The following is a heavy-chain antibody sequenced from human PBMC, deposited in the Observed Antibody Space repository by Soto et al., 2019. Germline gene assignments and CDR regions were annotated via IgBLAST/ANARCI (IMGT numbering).Heavy chain of an antibody. D-gene: IGHD3-10*01. CDR1: GGSISGYY. Sequence: QVQLQESGPGLVRPSETLSLTCTVSGGSISGYYWSWIRQPPGKGLEWIGYIYYSGTTSYNPSLNSRVTMSADTSKNQFSLKVNSVTAADTAVYYCARESYYGSGATVVAYWGQGTLVTVSS. CDR2: IYYSGTT. CDR3: ARESYYGSGATVVAY. J-gene: IGHJ4*02. V-gene: IGHV4-59*01.